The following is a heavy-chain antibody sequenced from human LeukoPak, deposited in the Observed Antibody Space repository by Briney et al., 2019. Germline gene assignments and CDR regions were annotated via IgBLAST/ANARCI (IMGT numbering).Heavy chain of an antibody. CDR3: ARSSYSSSSSV. J-gene: IGHJ3*01. D-gene: IGHD6-6*01. V-gene: IGHV3-7*03. Sequence: GGSLRLSCAASGFPFSSYSMTWVRQAPGKGLEWVASINSDGSEGYYADVVKGRFTISRDNAKNSLYLQINSLRAEDTAVYYCARSSYSSSSSVWGQGTMVTVSS. CDR1: GFPFSSYS. CDR2: INSDGSEG.